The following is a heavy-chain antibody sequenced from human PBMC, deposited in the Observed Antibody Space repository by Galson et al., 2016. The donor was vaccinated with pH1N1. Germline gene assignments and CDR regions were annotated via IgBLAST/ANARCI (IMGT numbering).Heavy chain of an antibody. J-gene: IGHJ4*02. V-gene: IGHV4-39*01. Sequence: SETLSLTCTVSGGSLSSSNFYGGWIRQPPGKGLEWIGNIHYSGFTHYNSSLQSRVTISVDTSDNQFSLRLSSVTAADTAVYYCARLMRGSYPDPLYYFDFWGQGTLVTVSS. D-gene: IGHD1-26*01. CDR1: GGSLSSSNFY. CDR3: ARLMRGSYPDPLYYFDF. CDR2: IHYSGFT.